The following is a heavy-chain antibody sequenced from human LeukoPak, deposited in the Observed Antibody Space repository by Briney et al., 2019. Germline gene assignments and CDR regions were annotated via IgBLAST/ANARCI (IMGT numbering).Heavy chain of an antibody. Sequence: SETLSLTCAVYGGSFSGYYWSWIRQPPGKGLEWIGEINHSGSTNYNPSLKSRVTISVDTSKNQFSLKLSSVTAADTDVYYCARGRDDFWSGYGYYYYMDVWGKGTTVTVSS. J-gene: IGHJ6*03. CDR2: INHSGST. V-gene: IGHV4-34*01. CDR1: GGSFSGYY. CDR3: ARGRDDFWSGYGYYYYMDV. D-gene: IGHD3-3*01.